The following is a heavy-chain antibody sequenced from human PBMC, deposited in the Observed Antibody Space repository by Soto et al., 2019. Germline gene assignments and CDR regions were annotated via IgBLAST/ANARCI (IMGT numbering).Heavy chain of an antibody. CDR3: ARGGPNSSSWYFDY. CDR1: GYTFTSYS. V-gene: IGHV1-3*01. D-gene: IGHD6-13*01. CDR2: INAGNGNT. J-gene: IGHJ4*02. Sequence: ASVNVSCKASGYTFTSYSMHWVRQAPGQRLEWMGWINAGNGNTKYSQKFQGRVTITRDTSASTAYMELSSLRSEDTAVYYCARGGPNSSSWYFDYWGQGTLVTVSS.